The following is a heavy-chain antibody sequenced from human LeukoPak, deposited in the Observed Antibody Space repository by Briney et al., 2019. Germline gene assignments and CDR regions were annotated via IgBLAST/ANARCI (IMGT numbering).Heavy chain of an antibody. Sequence: ASVKLSCKASGYTFTDDYMHWVRQAPGQGLEFMGWINPDSGFTNYAQKFKGRVTMTRDTSISTAYLEVRSLTSDDTAVYYCAPTAEAYTSWWKVWGQGTLVTVSS. CDR2: INPDSGFT. D-gene: IGHD3-16*01. J-gene: IGHJ4*02. V-gene: IGHV1-2*02. CDR3: APTAEAYTSWWKV. CDR1: GYTFTDDY.